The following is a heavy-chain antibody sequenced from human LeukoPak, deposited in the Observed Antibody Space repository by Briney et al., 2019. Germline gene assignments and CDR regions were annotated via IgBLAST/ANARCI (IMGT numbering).Heavy chain of an antibody. CDR1: GGSISSSSYY. CDR3: ASPRGTFEYFDY. V-gene: IGHV4-39*07. J-gene: IGHJ4*02. Sequence: SETLSLTCTVSGGSISSSSYYWGWIRQPPGKGLEWIGSIYYSGSTYYNPSLKSRVTISVDTSKNQFSLKLSSVTAADTAVYYCASPRGTFEYFDYWGQGTLVTVSS. D-gene: IGHD2/OR15-2a*01. CDR2: IYYSGST.